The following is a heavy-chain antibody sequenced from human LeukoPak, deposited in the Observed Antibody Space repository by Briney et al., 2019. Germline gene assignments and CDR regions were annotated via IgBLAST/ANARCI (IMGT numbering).Heavy chain of an antibody. Sequence: ASVKVSCKASGYTFTSYGITWMRQAPGQGLEWMGWINTNNGNTNYVQKFQGRVTMTTDTSTSTAYMELRSLTSDDTAVYYCARDLEFPDYWGQGTLVTVSS. CDR3: ARDLEFPDY. D-gene: IGHD3-3*01. V-gene: IGHV1-18*01. J-gene: IGHJ4*02. CDR2: INTNNGNT. CDR1: GYTFTSYG.